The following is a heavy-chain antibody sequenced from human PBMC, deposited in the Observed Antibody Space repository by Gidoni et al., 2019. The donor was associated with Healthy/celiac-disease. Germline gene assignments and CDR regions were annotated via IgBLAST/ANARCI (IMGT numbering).Heavy chain of an antibody. J-gene: IGHJ4*02. CDR3: AVGITMIVKPDY. CDR2: INHSGST. Sequence: QVQLQQWGAGLLKPSETLSLTCAVYSGSFSGYYWSWIRQPPGKGLEWIGEINHSGSTNYNPSLKSRVTISVDTSKNQFSLKLSSVTAADTAVYYCAVGITMIVKPDYWGQGTLVTVSS. D-gene: IGHD3-22*01. V-gene: IGHV4-34*01. CDR1: SGSFSGYY.